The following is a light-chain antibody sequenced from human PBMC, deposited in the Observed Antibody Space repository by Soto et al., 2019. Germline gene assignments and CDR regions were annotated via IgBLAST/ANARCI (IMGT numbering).Light chain of an antibody. V-gene: IGLV2-14*01. CDR3: SSYTNSSTLV. Sequence: QSVLTQPASVSGSPGQSITISCTGTSSDVGGYNYVSWYQHHPGKAPKLIIYEVNNRPSGVSNRFSGSKSGNTASLTISGLQAEDEADYYCSSYTNSSTLVFGGGTKLTVL. CDR1: SSDVGGYNY. J-gene: IGLJ3*02. CDR2: EVN.